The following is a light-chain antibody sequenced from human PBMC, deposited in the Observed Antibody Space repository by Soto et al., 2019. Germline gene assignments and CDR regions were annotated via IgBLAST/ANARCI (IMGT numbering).Light chain of an antibody. V-gene: IGKV2-28*01. CDR1: QSLLHSNGYNY. CDR3: MQALQTPT. J-gene: IGKJ4*01. CDR2: LGS. Sequence: DIVMTQSPLSLSVTPGEPSSISCRSSQSLLHSNGYNYLDWYMQKPGQSPQVLIYLGSNRASGVPDRFSGSGSGTDCTLDISRVEAEDVGVYYCMQALQTPTFGGGTKVEIK.